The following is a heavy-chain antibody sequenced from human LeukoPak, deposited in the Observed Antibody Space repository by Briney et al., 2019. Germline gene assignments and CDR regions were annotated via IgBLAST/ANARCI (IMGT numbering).Heavy chain of an antibody. D-gene: IGHD4/OR15-4a*01. CDR3: GRSMYGEGRRIIDFDY. J-gene: IGHJ4*02. Sequence: GGSLRLSCSASGFTFCDHYIVWVRQAPGKGLEWLVRTRNKVKSYTTAYAASVTGRFTVSRDDSSNSVYLQMNSLKIEDTAVYYCGRSMYGEGRRIIDFDYWGQGSLLTVSS. V-gene: IGHV3-72*01. CDR2: TRNKVKSYTT. CDR1: GFTFCDHY.